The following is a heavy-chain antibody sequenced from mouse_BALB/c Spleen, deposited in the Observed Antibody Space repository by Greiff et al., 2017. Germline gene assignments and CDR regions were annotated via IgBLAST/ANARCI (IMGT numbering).Heavy chain of an antibody. CDR3: ARGDYYAMDY. V-gene: IGHV1-26*01. CDR1: GYPFTAYY. Sequence: EVQLQQSGPELVQPGASVKMSCKASGYPFTAYYMTWVKQSHGKSLEWIGDINPNNGDTFYNQKFKGKATLTVNKSSSTAYMQLNSLTSEASAVYYCARGDYYAMDYWGQGTSVTVSS. CDR2: INPNNGDT. J-gene: IGHJ4*01.